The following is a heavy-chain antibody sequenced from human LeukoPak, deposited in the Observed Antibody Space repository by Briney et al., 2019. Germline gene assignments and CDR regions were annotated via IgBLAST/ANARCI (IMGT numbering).Heavy chain of an antibody. CDR1: GFTFSSSA. CDR3: ASQYSSGWYSYLGAFDI. V-gene: IGHV3-23*01. J-gene: IGHJ3*02. CDR2: ISGSGGST. Sequence: GGSLRLSCAASGFTFSSSAMSWVRQVPGKGLEWVSAISGSGGSTYYADSVKGRFTISRDNTKNSLYLQMNSLRAEDTAVYYCASQYSSGWYSYLGAFDIWGQGTMVTVSS. D-gene: IGHD6-19*01.